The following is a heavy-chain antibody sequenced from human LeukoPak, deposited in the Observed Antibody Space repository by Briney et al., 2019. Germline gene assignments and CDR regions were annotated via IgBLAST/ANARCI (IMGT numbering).Heavy chain of an antibody. V-gene: IGHV1-69*13. CDR2: IIPIFGTA. D-gene: IGHD6-6*01. CDR1: GGTFSSYA. Sequence: GASVRVSCKASGGTFSSYAISWVRQAPGQGLEWMGGIIPIFGTANYAQKFQGRATITADESTSTAYMELSSLRSEDTAVYYCARVEYSSSSPPGDLYYYYGMDVWGQGTTVTVSS. CDR3: ARVEYSSSSPPGDLYYYYGMDV. J-gene: IGHJ6*02.